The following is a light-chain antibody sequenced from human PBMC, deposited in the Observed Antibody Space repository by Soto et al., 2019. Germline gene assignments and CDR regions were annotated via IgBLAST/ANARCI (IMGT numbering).Light chain of an antibody. V-gene: IGKV3-15*01. CDR3: QQYNNWPT. CDR2: GAS. J-gene: IGKJ1*01. CDR1: QSVSSN. Sequence: IVMTQSPATLSVSPGLGAPLSCRASQSVSSNFAWYQTKPGKAPRLLIYGASTRATGIPARLSGSGSGTEFTLTISSLQSEDVAFYYCQQYNNWPTFGQETKVDI.